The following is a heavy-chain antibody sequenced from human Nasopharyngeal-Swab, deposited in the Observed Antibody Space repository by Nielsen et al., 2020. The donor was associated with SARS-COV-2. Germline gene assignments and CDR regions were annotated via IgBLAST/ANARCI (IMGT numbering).Heavy chain of an antibody. J-gene: IGHJ5*02. D-gene: IGHD1-7*01. Sequence: ASVKVSCKASGYTFTSYDINWVRQATGQGLEWMGWMNPNSGNTGYAQKLQGRVTMTTDTSTSTAYMELRSLRSDDTAVYYCARCTPELELIWFDPWGQGTLVTVSS. CDR3: ARCTPELELIWFDP. CDR1: GYTFTSYD. V-gene: IGHV1-8*01. CDR2: MNPNSGNT.